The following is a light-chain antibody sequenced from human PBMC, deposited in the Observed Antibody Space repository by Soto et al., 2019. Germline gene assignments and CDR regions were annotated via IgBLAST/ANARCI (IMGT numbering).Light chain of an antibody. CDR2: GAS. J-gene: IGKJ2*01. CDR3: QQYGSPPLRYT. CDR1: QSVSSSY. V-gene: IGKV3-20*01. Sequence: EIALTQSPGPLSLSPGERATLSCRASQSVSSSYLAWYQQKPGQSPRLLIYGASSMATGIPDRFSGSGSGTDFTLTISRLESEEFAVYYCQQYGSPPLRYTFGQGTKHELK.